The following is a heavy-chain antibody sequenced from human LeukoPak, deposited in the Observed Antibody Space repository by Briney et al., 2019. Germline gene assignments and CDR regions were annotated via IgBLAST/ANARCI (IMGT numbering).Heavy chain of an antibody. CDR3: AKDGYCSGGSCYSRGGYYFDY. Sequence: PGGSLTLSCAASGLTVSSNYMSWLRQAPGKGLEWVSVIYSGGSTHYADSVRGRFTISSDNSKNPLYLQMNRLRAEDTAVYYCAKDGYCSGGSCYSRGGYYFDYWGQGTLVTVSS. V-gene: IGHV3-53*01. CDR2: IYSGGST. J-gene: IGHJ4*02. CDR1: GLTVSSNY. D-gene: IGHD2-15*01.